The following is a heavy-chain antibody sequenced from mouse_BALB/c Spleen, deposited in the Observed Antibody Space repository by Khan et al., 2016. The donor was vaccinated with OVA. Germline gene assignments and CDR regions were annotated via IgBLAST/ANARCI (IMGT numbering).Heavy chain of an antibody. CDR3: GRDARRN. CDR2: INPKNGVT. J-gene: IGHJ4*01. Sequence: EVQLQQSGPELVKPGASVKISCKTSGYTFTEYTLHWVKQSHGKSLEWIGVINPKNGVTSYNQKFKVKATVTVDKSSSTAYLEFRSLTSEDSAVYYGGRDARRNWGQGTSVTVSS. V-gene: IGHV1-18*01. CDR1: GYTFTEYT.